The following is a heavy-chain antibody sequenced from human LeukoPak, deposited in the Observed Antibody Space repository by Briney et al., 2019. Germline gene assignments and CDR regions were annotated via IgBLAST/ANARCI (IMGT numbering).Heavy chain of an antibody. Sequence: GGSLRLSCTASGFTFGDYAMSWFRQAPGKGLEWVGFIRSKAYGGATEYVASVKGRFTISRDDSKSIAYLQMNSLRAEDTAVYYCAKASSGWTDYYLDYWGQGTLVTVSS. CDR1: GFTFGDYA. CDR3: AKASSGWTDYYLDY. CDR2: IRSKAYGGAT. J-gene: IGHJ4*02. D-gene: IGHD6-25*01. V-gene: IGHV3-49*03.